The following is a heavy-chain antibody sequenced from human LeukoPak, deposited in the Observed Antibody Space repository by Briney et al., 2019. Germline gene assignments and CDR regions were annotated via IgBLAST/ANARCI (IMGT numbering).Heavy chain of an antibody. Sequence: GRSLRLSCAASGFTFSSYGMHWVRQAPGKGLEWVEAISSDGRSTYYADCVKGRFTISRENSTATLYLKMTSLRAEATAVYYCAKDDFRLGSSSTYGDWYFALWGRGTLVTV. CDR2: ISSDGRST. V-gene: IGHV3-30*18. J-gene: IGHJ2*01. CDR1: GFTFSSYG. CDR3: AKDDFRLGSSSTYGDWYFAL. D-gene: IGHD6-6*01.